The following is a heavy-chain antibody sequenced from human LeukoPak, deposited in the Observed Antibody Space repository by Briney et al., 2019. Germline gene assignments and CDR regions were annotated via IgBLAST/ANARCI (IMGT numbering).Heavy chain of an antibody. V-gene: IGHV3-7*01. CDR1: GFTLNNYW. D-gene: IGHD6-19*01. CDR3: ARVGERDYNNGWFDY. Sequence: GGSLRLSCAASGFTLNNYWMSWVRQAPGKGLEWLANIYQDGSLKHYVDSVKGRFTVSRDNAKNSLYLQMDSLRAEDTAVYYCARVGERDYNNGWFDYWAQGTLVTVSS. CDR2: IYQDGSLK. J-gene: IGHJ4*02.